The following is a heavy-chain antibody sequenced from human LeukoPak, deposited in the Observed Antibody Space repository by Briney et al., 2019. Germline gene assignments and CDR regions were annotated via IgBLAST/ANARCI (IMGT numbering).Heavy chain of an antibody. CDR2: ISSDGSST. CDR3: ARGRPHGSDY. CDR1: GFSFSSYW. J-gene: IGHJ4*02. D-gene: IGHD2-15*01. V-gene: IGHV3-74*01. Sequence: GGSLRLSCAASGFSFSSYWMNWDRQAPGKGLVWVSRISSDGSSTNYADTVKGRFTISRDNAKNTLYLQMNSLRVEDTAVYYCARGRPHGSDYWGQGTLVTVSS.